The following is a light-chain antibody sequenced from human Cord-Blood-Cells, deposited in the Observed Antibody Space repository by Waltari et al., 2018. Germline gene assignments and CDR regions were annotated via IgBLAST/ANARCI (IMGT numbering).Light chain of an antibody. J-gene: IGLJ3*02. CDR2: GSN. Sequence: QSVLTQPPSASGTPGQRVTISCSGSSSNIGSNYVYWYQQLPGTAPKLLIYGSNRRPSGVPDRFSGSKSGTSASLAISGLRSEDEADYYCAAWDDSLSGWVFGGGTKLTVL. V-gene: IGLV1-47*01. CDR3: AAWDDSLSGWV. CDR1: SSNIGSNY.